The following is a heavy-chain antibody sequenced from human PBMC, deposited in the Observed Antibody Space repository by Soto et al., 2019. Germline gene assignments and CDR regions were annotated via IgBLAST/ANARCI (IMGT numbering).Heavy chain of an antibody. J-gene: IGHJ3*02. CDR2: INHSGST. CDR3: ARKIFGRGKEFLNI. Sequence: SETLSLTCAVYGGSFSGYYWSWIRQPPGKGLEWIGEINHSGSTNYNPSLKSRVTISVDTSKNQFSLKLSSVTAADTAVYYCARKIFGRGKEFLNIGGKGTMVPVS. D-gene: IGHD3-3*01. V-gene: IGHV4-34*01. CDR1: GGSFSGYY.